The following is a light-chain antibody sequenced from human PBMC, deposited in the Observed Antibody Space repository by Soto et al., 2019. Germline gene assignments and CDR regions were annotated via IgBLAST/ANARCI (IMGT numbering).Light chain of an antibody. CDR3: QQYGSSPLT. V-gene: IGKV3-20*01. J-gene: IGKJ4*01. Sequence: EIVLTQSPGTLSLSPGERATLSCRASQSVSSSYFGASSRATGIPDRFSGSGSGTDFTLTISRLEPEDFAVYYCQQYGSSPLTFGGGTKVEIK. CDR2: GAS. CDR1: QSVSSSY.